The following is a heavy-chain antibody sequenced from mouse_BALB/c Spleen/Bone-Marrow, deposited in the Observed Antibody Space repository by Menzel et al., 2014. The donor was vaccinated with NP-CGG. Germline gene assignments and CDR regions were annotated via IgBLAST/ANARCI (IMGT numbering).Heavy chain of an antibody. CDR1: GVDFSRYW. D-gene: IGHD2-4*01. Sequence: CAASGVDFSRYWMSWVRQAPGKGLEWIGEINPDSSTINYTPSLKDKFIISRDNAKNTLYLQMSKVRSEDTALYYCTXTMITTLDYWGQGTTLTVSS. V-gene: IGHV4-1*02. CDR2: INPDSSTI. CDR3: TXTMITTLDY. J-gene: IGHJ2*01.